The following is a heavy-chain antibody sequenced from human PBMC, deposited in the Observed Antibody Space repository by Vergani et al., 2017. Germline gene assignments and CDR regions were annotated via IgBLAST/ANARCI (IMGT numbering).Heavy chain of an antibody. CDR1: GDPISSNNC. Sequence: QVQLQESGPGLVKPPGTLSLTCAFSGDPISSNNCWTWVRQPPGKGLEWIGEICHTEDTKYSPSLKSRVTVSVDESRNLFSLRLNSVTAADTAVYYCATIGYRRWGYYFDYWGQGILGTVSS. D-gene: IGHD2-2*02. V-gene: IGHV4-4*03. CDR3: ATIGYRRWGYYFDY. J-gene: IGHJ4*02. CDR2: ICHTEDT.